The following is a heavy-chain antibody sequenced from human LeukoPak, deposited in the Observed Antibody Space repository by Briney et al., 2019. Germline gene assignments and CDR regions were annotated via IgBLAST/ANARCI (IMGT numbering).Heavy chain of an antibody. J-gene: IGHJ3*02. CDR2: ITTSSGTI. CDR3: TRDWGRFDI. CDR1: GFTFSTFG. V-gene: IGHV3-48*02. Sequence: GGSLRLSCTASGFTFSTFGMSWVRQAPGKGLEWVSYITTSSGTIYYADSVRGRFTISRDNAKNSLYLQMNSLRDEDSAVYYCTRDWGRFDIWGQGTMVTVSS. D-gene: IGHD3-16*01.